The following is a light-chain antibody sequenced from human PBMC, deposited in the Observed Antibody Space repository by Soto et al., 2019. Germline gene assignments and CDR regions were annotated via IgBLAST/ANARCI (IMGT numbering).Light chain of an antibody. V-gene: IGLV2-14*01. Sequence: QSVLTQPASVSGSPGQSITISCTGTSSDVGGYNYVSWYQQHPGKAPKLMLYEVNNRPSGVSNRFSGSKSGNTASLTISGLQAEDEADYYCSSYTSGSTRVVFGGGTKLTVL. CDR2: EVN. J-gene: IGLJ2*01. CDR3: SSYTSGSTRVV. CDR1: SSDVGGYNY.